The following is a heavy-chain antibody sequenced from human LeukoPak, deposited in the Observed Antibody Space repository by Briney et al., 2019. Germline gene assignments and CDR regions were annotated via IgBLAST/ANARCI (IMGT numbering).Heavy chain of an antibody. CDR3: ATLGKNRFFDY. J-gene: IGHJ4*02. CDR1: GFTFSSYW. D-gene: IGHD1-14*01. Sequence: GGSLRLSCAASGFTFSSYWMSWVRQAPEKGLEWVAKIKPDGSEIYHVESVQGRFRISRDNAQNSLYLQMNSLRAEDTAVYYCATLGKNRFFDYWGQGTLVTVSS. CDR2: IKPDGSEI. V-gene: IGHV3-7*01.